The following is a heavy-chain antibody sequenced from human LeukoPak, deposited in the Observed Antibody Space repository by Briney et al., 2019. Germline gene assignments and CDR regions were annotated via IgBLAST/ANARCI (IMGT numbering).Heavy chain of an antibody. V-gene: IGHV3-15*01. D-gene: IGHD3-22*01. CDR1: GYTITNAW. Sequence: GESLRLSCAASGYTITNAWMTWVRQAPGKGLEWVGRVRTKSEGGPTDYAAPVQGRFTISIDDSKNTLYLQMNSLKTEDTAVYYCTADLPDSSGYSFDYWGQGTLVTVSS. J-gene: IGHJ4*02. CDR2: VRTKSEGGPT. CDR3: TADLPDSSGYSFDY.